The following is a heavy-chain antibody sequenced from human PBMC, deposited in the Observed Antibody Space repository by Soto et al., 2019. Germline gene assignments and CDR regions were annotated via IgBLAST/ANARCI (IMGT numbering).Heavy chain of an antibody. CDR1: GFTVSTNY. D-gene: IGHD3-10*01. CDR3: ARDQDYLGSGTSGMDV. Sequence: EVQLVESGGGLVQPGGSLRLSCAASGFTVSTNYMSWVRQAPGKGLEWVSVIYSGGSTYFADSVKGRFSISRDNAKNTVYLLINSLRAEDTAVYYCARDQDYLGSGTSGMDVWGQGTTVTVSS. CDR2: IYSGGST. V-gene: IGHV3-66*01. J-gene: IGHJ6*02.